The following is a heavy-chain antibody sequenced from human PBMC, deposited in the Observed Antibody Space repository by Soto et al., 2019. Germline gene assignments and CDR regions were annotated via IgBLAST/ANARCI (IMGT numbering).Heavy chain of an antibody. CDR1: GGSISSYY. J-gene: IGHJ4*02. D-gene: IGHD2-2*03. CDR3: ARGMPLDIVVVPACYFDY. Sequence: PSETLSLTCTVSGGSISSYYWSWIRQPPGKGLEWIGYIYYSGSTNYNPSLKSRVTISVDTSKNQFSLKLSSVTAADTAVYYCARGMPLDIVVVPACYFDYWGQGTLVTVSS. CDR2: IYYSGST. V-gene: IGHV4-59*01.